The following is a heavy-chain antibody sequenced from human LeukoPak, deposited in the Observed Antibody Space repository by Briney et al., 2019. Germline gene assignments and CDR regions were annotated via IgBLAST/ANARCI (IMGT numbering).Heavy chain of an antibody. CDR1: GFTFSSYS. D-gene: IGHD3-16*02. CDR3: ARGAFVRGPLDY. V-gene: IGHV3-21*01. J-gene: IGHJ4*02. Sequence: PGGSLRLSCAASGFTFSSYSMNWVRQAPGKGLEWVSSISSSSSYIYYADSVKGRFTISRDNAKNSLYLQMNSLRAEDTAVYYCARGAFVRGPLDYWGQGTLVTVSS. CDR2: ISSSSSYI.